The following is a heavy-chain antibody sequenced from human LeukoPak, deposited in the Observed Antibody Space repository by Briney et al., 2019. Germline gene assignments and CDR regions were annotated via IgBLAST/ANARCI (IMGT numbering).Heavy chain of an antibody. J-gene: IGHJ5*02. Sequence: SETLSLTCTVSGDSISSYYWSWIRQPPGKGLEWIGYIYYSGSTYYNPSLKSRVTISVDTSKNQFSLKLSSVTAADTAAYYCARWALGTARREDCSSTSCYPSWFDPWGQGTLVTVSS. D-gene: IGHD2-2*01. V-gene: IGHV4-30-4*01. CDR2: IYYSGST. CDR1: GDSISSYY. CDR3: ARWALGTARREDCSSTSCYPSWFDP.